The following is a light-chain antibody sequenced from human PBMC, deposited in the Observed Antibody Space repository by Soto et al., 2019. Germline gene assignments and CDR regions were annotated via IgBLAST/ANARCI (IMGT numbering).Light chain of an antibody. Sequence: QTVVTQEPSLSVSPGGTVTLTCGLTSGSVSSTYYPSWYQQTPGQAPRTLIYNTNTRSSGVPDRFSGSIFANKAALTITGAQADDECDYYCLLYVGTGIWVFGGGTKLTVL. CDR2: NTN. V-gene: IGLV8-61*01. CDR3: LLYVGTGIWV. CDR1: SGSVSSTYY. J-gene: IGLJ3*02.